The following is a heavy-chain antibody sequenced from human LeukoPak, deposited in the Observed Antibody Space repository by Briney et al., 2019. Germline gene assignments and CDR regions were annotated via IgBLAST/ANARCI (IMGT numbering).Heavy chain of an antibody. V-gene: IGHV4-59*08. J-gene: IGHJ6*02. Sequence: SETLSLTCTVSGGSMRSYYWSWIRQPPGKGPEWIGYIYYSGGTNYNPSLKSRVTISADTSKNHFSLRLSSVTAADTAVYYCARSPRVVPAAIDRMDVWGQGTTVTVSS. CDR2: IYYSGGT. D-gene: IGHD2-2*02. CDR1: GGSMRSYY. CDR3: ARSPRVVPAAIDRMDV.